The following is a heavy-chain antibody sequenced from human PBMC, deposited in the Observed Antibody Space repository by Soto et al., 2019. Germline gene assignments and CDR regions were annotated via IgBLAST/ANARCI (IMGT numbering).Heavy chain of an antibody. Sequence: GESLKIPCKGSGYSFTSYWNSWVRQMSGKGLEWMGRIDPSDSYTNYSPSFQGHVTISADKTISTAYLQWSSLKASDTAMYYCAREQLERMYNWFDPWGQRTLVTVSS. CDR2: IDPSDSYT. CDR3: AREQLERMYNWFDP. D-gene: IGHD1-1*01. V-gene: IGHV5-10-1*01. J-gene: IGHJ5*02. CDR1: GYSFTSYW.